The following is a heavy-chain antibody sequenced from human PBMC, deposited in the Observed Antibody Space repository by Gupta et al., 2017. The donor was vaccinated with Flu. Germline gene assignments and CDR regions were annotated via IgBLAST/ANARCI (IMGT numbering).Heavy chain of an antibody. J-gene: IGHJ6*02. D-gene: IGHD3-10*01. CDR2: ISHDGGNY. CDR1: GFSFSNYG. CDR3: AKDWRWNYNNYGMNV. V-gene: IGHV3-30*18. Sequence: QARVVESGGGVVQPGRSLRLSCAAFGFSFSNYGMPWVLQAPGKGLEWVAVISHDGGNYYHTDSVKGRFTISRDNSKNTLYLQMSSLRTEDTAVYYCAKDWRWNYNNYGMNVWGQGTTVTVSS.